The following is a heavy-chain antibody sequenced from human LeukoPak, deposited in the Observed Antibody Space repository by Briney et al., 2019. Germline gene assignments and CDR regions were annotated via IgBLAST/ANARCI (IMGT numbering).Heavy chain of an antibody. Sequence: RGSLRLSCEVSGLIFSNFAMAWVRQAPGKGLEWVSLITGTSGRTYYAASVKGRFTISRDNAKNSLYLQMNSLRAEDTAVYYCARDRDSSGYFRHDAFDIWGQGTMVTVSS. V-gene: IGHV3-21*01. CDR2: ITGTSGRT. CDR3: ARDRDSSGYFRHDAFDI. J-gene: IGHJ3*02. CDR1: GLIFSNFA. D-gene: IGHD3-22*01.